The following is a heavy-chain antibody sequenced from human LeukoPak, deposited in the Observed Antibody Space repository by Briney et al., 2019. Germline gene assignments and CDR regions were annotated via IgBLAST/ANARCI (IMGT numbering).Heavy chain of an antibody. V-gene: IGHV4-34*01. CDR2: INHSGST. CDR3: ARLLPLGFDY. CDR1: GGSFSGYY. J-gene: IGHJ4*02. Sequence: SETLSLTCAVYGGSFSGYYWSWIRQPPGKGLEWIGEINHSGSTNYNPSLKSRVTISADTSKNHFSLKLSSVTAADTAVYYCARLLPLGFDYWGQGTLVTVSS. D-gene: IGHD2/OR15-2a*01.